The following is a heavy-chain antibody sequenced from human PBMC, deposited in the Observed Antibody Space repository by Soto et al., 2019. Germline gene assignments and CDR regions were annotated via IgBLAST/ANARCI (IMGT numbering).Heavy chain of an antibody. CDR2: ISSSGSTI. CDR3: ARDRVNCNDAFDI. J-gene: IGHJ3*02. D-gene: IGHD1-1*01. V-gene: IGHV3-11*01. Sequence: GGSLRLSCAASGFTFSDYYMSWIRQAQGKGLEWVSYISSSGSTIYYADSVKGRFTISRDNAKNSLYLQMNILRAEDTAVYYCARDRVNCNDAFDIWGQGTMVTVSS. CDR1: GFTFSDYY.